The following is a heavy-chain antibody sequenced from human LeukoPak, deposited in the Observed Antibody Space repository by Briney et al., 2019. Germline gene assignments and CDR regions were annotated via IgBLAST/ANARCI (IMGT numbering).Heavy chain of an antibody. D-gene: IGHD5-24*01. V-gene: IGHV1-69*04. Sequence: SVTVSCKASGGTFSSYAISWVRQAPGQGLEWMGRIIPILGIANYAQKFQGRVTITADKSTSTAYMELSSLRSEDTAVYYCAREMATLNWFDPWGQGTLVTVSS. CDR2: IIPILGIA. CDR1: GGTFSSYA. CDR3: AREMATLNWFDP. J-gene: IGHJ5*02.